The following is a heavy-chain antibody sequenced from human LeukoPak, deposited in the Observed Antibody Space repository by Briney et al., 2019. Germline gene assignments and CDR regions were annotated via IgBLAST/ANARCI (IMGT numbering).Heavy chain of an antibody. Sequence: GGSLRLSCAASGFTFSNYDMHWVRQAPGKGLEWVAAISNDGRKKSHADSVKGRFTISRDNSKDTLYVQMNSLRAEDTAVYYCAKGHSSSWYYFGYWGQGTLVTVSS. D-gene: IGHD6-13*01. J-gene: IGHJ4*02. CDR3: AKGHSSSWYYFGY. CDR2: ISNDGRKK. V-gene: IGHV3-30*18. CDR1: GFTFSNYD.